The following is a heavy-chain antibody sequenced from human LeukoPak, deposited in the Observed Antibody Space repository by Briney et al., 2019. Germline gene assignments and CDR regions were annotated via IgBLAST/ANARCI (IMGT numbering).Heavy chain of an antibody. CDR1: GGSISRGSYY. J-gene: IGHJ4*02. D-gene: IGHD6-13*01. CDR2: IYTSGST. Sequence: PXXXLSXXCTVSGGSISRGSYYWSWVRQPAGTGLEWIGRIYTSGSTNYNPSLKSRVTMSLDTSKNQDSLKLRSVTAADTAVYYCAGESSAAAGDYWGQGTLVTVSS. CDR3: AGESSAAAGDY. V-gene: IGHV4-61*02.